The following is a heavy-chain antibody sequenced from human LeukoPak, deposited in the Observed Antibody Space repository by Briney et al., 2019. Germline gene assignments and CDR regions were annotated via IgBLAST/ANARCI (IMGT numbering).Heavy chain of an antibody. V-gene: IGHV3-9*01. CDR3: AKDYTAMVRGGDY. Sequence: GGSLRLSCAASGFTFDDYAMHWVRQAPGKGLEWVSGISWNSGSIGYADSVKGRFTISRDNAKNSLYLQMNSLRAEDTALYYCAKDYTAMVRGGDYWGQGTLVTVSS. J-gene: IGHJ4*02. CDR1: GFTFDDYA. CDR2: ISWNSGSI. D-gene: IGHD5-18*01.